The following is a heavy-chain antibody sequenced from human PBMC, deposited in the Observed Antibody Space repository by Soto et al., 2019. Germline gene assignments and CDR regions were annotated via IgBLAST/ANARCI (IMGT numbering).Heavy chain of an antibody. Sequence: ASETLSLTCAVSGGSISSSNWWSWVRQPPGKGLEWIGEIYHSGSTNYNPSLKSRVTISVDKSKNQFSLKLSSVTAADTAVYYCARAGVATITRYYYGMDVWGQGTTVTVSS. V-gene: IGHV4-4*02. D-gene: IGHD5-12*01. CDR1: GGSISSSNW. J-gene: IGHJ6*02. CDR3: ARAGVATITRYYYGMDV. CDR2: IYHSGST.